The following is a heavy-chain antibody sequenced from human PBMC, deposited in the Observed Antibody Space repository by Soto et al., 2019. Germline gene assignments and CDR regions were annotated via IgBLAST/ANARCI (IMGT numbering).Heavy chain of an antibody. D-gene: IGHD3-10*01. CDR1: GYTFTSYY. CDR3: ARGGINYYGSGSYFLLREVYGMDV. CDR2: INPSGGST. V-gene: IGHV1-46*01. J-gene: IGHJ6*02. Sequence: QVQLVQSGAEVKKPGASVKVSCKAFGYTFTSYYMHWVRQDPGQGLEWMGIINPSGGSTSYAQKFQGRVTMTRDTSTSTVYMELSSLRSEDTAVYYCARGGINYYGSGSYFLLREVYGMDVWGQGTTVTVSS.